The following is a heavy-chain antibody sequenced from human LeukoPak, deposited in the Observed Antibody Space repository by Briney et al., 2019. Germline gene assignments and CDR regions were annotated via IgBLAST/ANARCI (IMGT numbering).Heavy chain of an antibody. D-gene: IGHD3-22*01. CDR2: ISSSSSYI. CDR3: ARLSAHYYDSSADAFDI. J-gene: IGHJ3*02. Sequence: GGSLRLSCAASGFTFSSYSMNWVRQAPGKGLEWVSPISSSSSYIYCADSVKGRFTISRDNAKNSLYLQMNSLRAEDTAVYYCARLSAHYYDSSADAFDIWGQGTMVTVSS. V-gene: IGHV3-21*01. CDR1: GFTFSSYS.